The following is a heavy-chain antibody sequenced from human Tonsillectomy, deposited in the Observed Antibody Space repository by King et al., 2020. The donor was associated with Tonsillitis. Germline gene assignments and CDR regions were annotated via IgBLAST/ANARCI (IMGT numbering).Heavy chain of an antibody. D-gene: IGHD3-10*01. CDR2: IYYSGST. V-gene: IGHV4-39*01. CDR1: GGSISSSSYY. CDR3: ARHPSIRGDDAWFDP. Sequence: LRLQESGPGLVKPSETLSLTCTVSGGSISSSSYYWGWIRQPPGKGLEWIGSIYYSGSTYYNPSLKSRVTISVDTSKNQFSLKLSSVTAADTAVYYCARHPSIRGDDAWFDPWGQGTLVTVSS. J-gene: IGHJ5*02.